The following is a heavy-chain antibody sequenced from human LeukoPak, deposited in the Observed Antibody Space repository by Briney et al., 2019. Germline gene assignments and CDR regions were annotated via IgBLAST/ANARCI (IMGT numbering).Heavy chain of an antibody. CDR3: ASTWAYTIDY. Sequence: PSETLSLTCTVSGYSMSSGYYWGWIRQPPGKGLEWIGNIYHSGNTYYNPSLKSRVTISVDTSKNQFSLKLSSVTAADTAVYYCASTWAYTIDYWGQGTLVTVSS. J-gene: IGHJ4*02. V-gene: IGHV4-38-2*02. CDR2: IYHSGNT. CDR1: GYSMSSGYY. D-gene: IGHD4-11*01.